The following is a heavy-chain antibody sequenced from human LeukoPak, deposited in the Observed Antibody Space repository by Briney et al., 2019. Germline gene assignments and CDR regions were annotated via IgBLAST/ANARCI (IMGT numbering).Heavy chain of an antibody. V-gene: IGHV3-30*02. CDR2: IRYDGSNK. Sequence: GGSLRLSCAASGFTFSSYGMHWVRQAPGKGLEWVAFIRYDGSNKYYADSVKGRFTISRDNSKNTLYLQMNSLRAEDTAVYYCAKGYWSGYSFDNWFDPWGQGTLVPVSS. CDR1: GFTFSSYG. D-gene: IGHD3-3*01. CDR3: AKGYWSGYSFDNWFDP. J-gene: IGHJ5*02.